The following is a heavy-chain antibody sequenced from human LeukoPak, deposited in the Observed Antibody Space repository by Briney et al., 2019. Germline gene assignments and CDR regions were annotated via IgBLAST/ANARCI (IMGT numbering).Heavy chain of an antibody. J-gene: IGHJ3*02. CDR1: GFTFGDYA. CDR2: IRSKAYGGTT. Sequence: GGSLRLPCTASGFTFGDYAMSWVRQAPGKGLEWVGFIRSKAYGGTTEYAASVKGRFTISRDDSKSIAYLQMNSLKTEDTAVYYCTSFRYYSDAFDIWGQGTMVTVSS. CDR3: TSFRYYSDAFDI. V-gene: IGHV3-49*04. D-gene: IGHD3-10*01.